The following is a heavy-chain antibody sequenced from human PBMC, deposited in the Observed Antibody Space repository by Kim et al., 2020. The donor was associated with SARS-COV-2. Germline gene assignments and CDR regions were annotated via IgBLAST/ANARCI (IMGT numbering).Heavy chain of an antibody. Sequence: SETLSLTCTVSGGSISSSSYYWGWIRQPPGKGLEWIGSIYYSGSTYYNPSLKSRVTISVDTSKNQFSLKLSSVTAADTAVYYCARHRSMVRGSGWFDPWGQGTLVTVSS. J-gene: IGHJ5*02. CDR1: GGSISSSSYY. CDR2: IYYSGST. CDR3: ARHRSMVRGSGWFDP. V-gene: IGHV4-39*01. D-gene: IGHD3-10*01.